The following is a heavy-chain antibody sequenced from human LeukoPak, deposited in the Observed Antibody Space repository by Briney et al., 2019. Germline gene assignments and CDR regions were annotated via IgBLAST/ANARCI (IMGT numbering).Heavy chain of an antibody. CDR3: TRVARQDGYNMGYFDY. J-gene: IGHJ4*02. V-gene: IGHV3-49*04. CDR1: GFTFGDYA. CDR2: IRSKAYGGTT. Sequence: GGSLRLSCPASGFTFGDYAMSWVREAPGKGLEWVGFIRSKAYGGTTEYAASVKGRFTISRDDSKSIAYLQMNSLKTEDTAVYYCTRVARQDGYNMGYFDYWGQGTLVTVSS. D-gene: IGHD5-24*01.